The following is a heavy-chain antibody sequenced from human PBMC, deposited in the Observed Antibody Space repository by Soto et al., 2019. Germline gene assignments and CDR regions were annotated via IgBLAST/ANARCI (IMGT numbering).Heavy chain of an antibody. Sequence: QVTLKESGPVLVKPTETLTLTCTVSGFSLSNAGMGVSWIRQPPGKALEWLAHIFSNDERIFSTSLKNRLTISKDTFNSQVVLIMTNMDPVDTATYYSAQTESGDRSRTPAGWFDAWGPGTLVTVSS. J-gene: IGHJ5*02. CDR1: GFSLSNAGMG. D-gene: IGHD3-22*01. CDR2: IFSNDER. CDR3: AQTESGDRSRTPAGWFDA. V-gene: IGHV2-26*01.